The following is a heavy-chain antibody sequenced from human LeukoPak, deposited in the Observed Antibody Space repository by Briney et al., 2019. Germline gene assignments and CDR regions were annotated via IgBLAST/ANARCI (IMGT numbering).Heavy chain of an antibody. V-gene: IGHV3-21*01. CDR1: GFTFSSYS. J-gene: IGHJ5*02. CDR3: ARNREQNYDFWSGINWFDP. CDR2: ISSSSSYI. D-gene: IGHD3-3*01. Sequence: GGSLRLSCAASGFTFSSYSMYWVRQAPGKGLEWVSSISSSSSYIYYADSVKGRFTISRDNAKNSLYLQMNSLRAEDTAVYYCARNREQNYDFWSGINWFDPWGQGTLVTVSS.